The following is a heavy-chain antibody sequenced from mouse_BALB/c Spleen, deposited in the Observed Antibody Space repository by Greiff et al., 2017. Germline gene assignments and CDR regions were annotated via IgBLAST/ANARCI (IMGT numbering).Heavy chain of an antibody. D-gene: IGHD2-2*01. V-gene: IGHV5-17*02. CDR1: GFTFSSFG. CDR3: ARDLVY. CDR2: ISSGSSTI. Sequence: DVHLVESGGGLVQPGGSRKLSCAASGFTFSSFGMHWVRQAPEKGLEWVAYISSGSSTIYYADTVKGRFTISRDNPKNTLFLQMTSLRSEDTAMYYCARDLVYWGQGTTLTVSS. J-gene: IGHJ2*01.